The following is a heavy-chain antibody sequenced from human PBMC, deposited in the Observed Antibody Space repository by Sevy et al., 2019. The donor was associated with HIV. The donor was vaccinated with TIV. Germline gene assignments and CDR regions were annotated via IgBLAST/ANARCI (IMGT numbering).Heavy chain of an antibody. D-gene: IGHD3-10*01. CDR3: TTGYGSGSSDTLYYYGMDV. CDR1: GFTFSNAW. CDR2: IKSNTDGGTT. Sequence: GGFLRLSCAASGFTFSNAWMSCVRQAPGKGLEWVGRIKSNTDGGTTDYAAPVKGRFTISRDDSKNTLYLQMNSLKTEDTAAYHCTTGYGSGSSDTLYYYGMDVWGQGTLVTVSS. V-gene: IGHV3-15*01. J-gene: IGHJ6*02.